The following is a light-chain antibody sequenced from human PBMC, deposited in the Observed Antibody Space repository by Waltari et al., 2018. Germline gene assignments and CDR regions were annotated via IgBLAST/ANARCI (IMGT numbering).Light chain of an antibody. Sequence: QSALTQPASVSGSPGQSITISCTGTSSDVGSYNLVSWYQQHPGKAPKLMIYEVTKRPSGVSNRFSGSKSGNTAALTISGLQAEDEAYYYCCSYAGSGRVVGGGTKLTVL. CDR2: EVT. CDR1: SSDVGSYNL. J-gene: IGLJ3*02. V-gene: IGLV2-23*02. CDR3: CSYAGSGRV.